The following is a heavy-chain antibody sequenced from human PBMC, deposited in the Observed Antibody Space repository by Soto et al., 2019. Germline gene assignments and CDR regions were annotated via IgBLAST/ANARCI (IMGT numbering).Heavy chain of an antibody. D-gene: IGHD3-22*01. CDR1: GFTFSSYA. V-gene: IGHV3-23*01. CDR2: ISGSGAST. CDR3: ARSLYYYDTSGYY. J-gene: IGHJ4*02. Sequence: TGGSLRLSCAASGFTFSSYAMSCVRQAPGKGLEWVSTISGSGASTYYTDSVKGRFTISRDNSKNTLYLQMNSLRAEDTAVYYCARSLYYYDTSGYYLGQGTLVTVSS.